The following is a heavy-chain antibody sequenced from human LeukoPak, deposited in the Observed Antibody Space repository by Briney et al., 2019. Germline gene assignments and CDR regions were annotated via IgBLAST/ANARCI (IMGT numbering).Heavy chain of an antibody. CDR1: GGSLSSYH. CDR2: IEQSGST. Sequence: SETLSLTCTVSGGSLSSYHWSWIRQSPGQGLEWIGEIEQSGSTKNNPSLKSRVTMSRDTSKMQFSLKLTSLTAADTAVYFCARSQPEWAAPGFDNWGQGTMVTVSS. D-gene: IGHD1-26*01. CDR3: ARSQPEWAAPGFDN. J-gene: IGHJ3*02. V-gene: IGHV4-34*01.